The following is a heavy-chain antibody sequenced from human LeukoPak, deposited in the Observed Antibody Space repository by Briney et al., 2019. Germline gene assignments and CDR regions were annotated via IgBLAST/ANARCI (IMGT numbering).Heavy chain of an antibody. J-gene: IGHJ6*03. V-gene: IGHV4-59*01. CDR1: GGSISSYY. CDR2: IYYSGST. Sequence: PSETLSLTCTVSGGSISSYYWSWIRQPPGKGLEWIGYIYYSGSTNYNPSLKSRVTISVDTSKNQFSLKLSSVTAADTAVYYCARIFQYFDWSSGGYYYYMDVWGKGTTVTISS. CDR3: ARIFQYFDWSSGGYYYYMDV. D-gene: IGHD3-9*01.